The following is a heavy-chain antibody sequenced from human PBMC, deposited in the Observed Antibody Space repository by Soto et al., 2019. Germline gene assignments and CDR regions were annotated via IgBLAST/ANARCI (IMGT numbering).Heavy chain of an antibody. J-gene: IGHJ3*02. Sequence: QVRLHESGPGLVKPSETLSLTCTVSTDSFNDYYWSWIRQPPGKGLEWIGSIYHTGNTNYNPSLERRVSISVDTSMMQFSLSLSSVTAADTAVYYCARDVGIHDAFDIWGQGTLVTVSS. V-gene: IGHV4-59*13. CDR1: TDSFNDYY. D-gene: IGHD5-18*01. CDR2: IYHTGNT. CDR3: ARDVGIHDAFDI.